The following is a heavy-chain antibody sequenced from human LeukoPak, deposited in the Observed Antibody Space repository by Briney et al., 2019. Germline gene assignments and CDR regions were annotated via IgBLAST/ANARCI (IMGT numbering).Heavy chain of an antibody. V-gene: IGHV4-38-2*02. D-gene: IGHD3-22*01. J-gene: IGHJ4*02. CDR1: GYSISSGYY. Sequence: PSETLSLTCTVSGYSISSGYYWGWIRQPPGKGLEWIGSIYHSGSTYYNPSLKSRVTISVDTSKNQFSLKLSSVTAADTAVYYCATPYYDSSGYLDYWGQGTLVTVSS. CDR2: IYHSGST. CDR3: ATPYYDSSGYLDY.